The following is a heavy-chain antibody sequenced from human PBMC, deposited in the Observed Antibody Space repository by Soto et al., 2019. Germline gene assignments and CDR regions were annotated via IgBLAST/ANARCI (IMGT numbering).Heavy chain of an antibody. CDR1: GFIFRDSA. CDR2: IRSKTYGGTT. CDR3: AKDSDYNDVLTGYYLFEY. J-gene: IGHJ4*02. Sequence: GGSLRLSCTGSGFIFRDSALSWFRQAPGKSLEWISFIRSKTYGGTTEYAPSVQGRFSISRDDSKSSAYLQMDSLKTEDTAVYFCAKDSDYNDVLTGYYLFEYWGQGTPVTVSS. V-gene: IGHV3-49*03. D-gene: IGHD3-9*01.